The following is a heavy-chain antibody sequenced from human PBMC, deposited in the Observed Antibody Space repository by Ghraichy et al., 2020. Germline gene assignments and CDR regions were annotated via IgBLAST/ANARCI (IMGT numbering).Heavy chain of an antibody. Sequence: ASVKVSCKASGYTFTSYDINWVRQATGQGLEWMGWMNPNSGNTGYAQKFQGRVTMTRNTSISTAYMELSSLRSEDTAVYYCAREWGDDYSNYYYYYGMDVWGQGTTVTVSS. J-gene: IGHJ6*02. D-gene: IGHD4-11*01. CDR2: MNPNSGNT. V-gene: IGHV1-8*01. CDR3: AREWGDDYSNYYYYYGMDV. CDR1: GYTFTSYD.